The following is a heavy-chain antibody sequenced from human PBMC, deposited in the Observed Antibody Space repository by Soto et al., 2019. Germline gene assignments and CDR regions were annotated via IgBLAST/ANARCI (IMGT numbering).Heavy chain of an antibody. V-gene: IGHV3-30*03. Sequence: GSLRLSCAASGFTFSSYRMHWVRQAPGKGLEWVAVISYDGSNKYYADSVKGRFTISRDNSKNTLYLQMNSLRAEDTAVYYCASYYYGSGSYWGYYYYMDAWGKGTTVTVSS. CDR3: ASYYYGSGSYWGYYYYMDA. CDR1: GFTFSSYR. D-gene: IGHD3-10*01. J-gene: IGHJ6*03. CDR2: ISYDGSNK.